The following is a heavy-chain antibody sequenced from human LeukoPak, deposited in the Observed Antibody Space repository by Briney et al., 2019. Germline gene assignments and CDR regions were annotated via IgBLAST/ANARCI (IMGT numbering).Heavy chain of an antibody. V-gene: IGHV3-66*04. CDR1: GFSFSRYY. CDR3: ARQGYDSGFDY. J-gene: IGHJ4*01. Sequence: GGSLRLSCAASGFSFSRYYMSWVRQAPGKGLEWVSVLFSGGDTYYADSVKDRFSISRDSSRETLFLQMNSPRADDTAVYYCARQGYDSGFDYWGHGTMVTVSS. CDR2: LFSGGDT. D-gene: IGHD5-12*01.